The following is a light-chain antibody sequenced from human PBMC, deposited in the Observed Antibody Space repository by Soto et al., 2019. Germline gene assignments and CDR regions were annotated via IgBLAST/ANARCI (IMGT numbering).Light chain of an antibody. CDR3: QQYNNRPPFT. J-gene: IGKJ3*01. Sequence: EIVMTQSPATLSVSPGERATLSCRASQSVSSNLAWYQQKPGQAPRLLIYGASTRATGTPARFSGSRSGTEYTITISSLQTEDFAVYYCQQYNNRPPFTFGPGTKVDIK. CDR2: GAS. V-gene: IGKV3-15*01. CDR1: QSVSSN.